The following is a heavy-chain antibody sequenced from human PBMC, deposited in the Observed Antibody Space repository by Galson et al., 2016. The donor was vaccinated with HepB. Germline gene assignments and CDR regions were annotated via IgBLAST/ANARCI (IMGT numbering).Heavy chain of an antibody. CDR2: ISRSGDST. CDR1: GFTFRNYG. J-gene: IGHJ6*04. Sequence: SLRLSCAASGFTFRNYGMTWVRQAPGKGLEVVSSISRSGDSTDYADSVKGRFTISRDNSKNTLSLQMNSLTAGDTAIYYCVQGCTAPAVWGKGTTVTDSS. CDR3: VQGCTAPAV. D-gene: IGHD2-8*01. V-gene: IGHV3-23*01.